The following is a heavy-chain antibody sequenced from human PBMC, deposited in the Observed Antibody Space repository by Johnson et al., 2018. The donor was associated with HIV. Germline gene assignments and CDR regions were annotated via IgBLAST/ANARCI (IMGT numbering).Heavy chain of an antibody. D-gene: IGHD6-13*01. Sequence: VQLVESGGGLIQPGGSLRLSCAASGFTVSSNYMSWVRQAPGKGLEWVSVIYSGGSTYYSDSVKGRFTISRDNAKNSLYLQMNSLRAEDTAVYYCARERIAAAGLDAFDIWGQGTMVTVSS. J-gene: IGHJ3*02. V-gene: IGHV3-53*01. CDR1: GFTVSSNY. CDR2: IYSGGST. CDR3: ARERIAAAGLDAFDI.